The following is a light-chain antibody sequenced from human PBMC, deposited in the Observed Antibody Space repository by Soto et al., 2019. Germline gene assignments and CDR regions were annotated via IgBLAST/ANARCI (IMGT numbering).Light chain of an antibody. Sequence: EVVMTQSPATLSVSPGERATLSCRASQSVNSNLACYQQKPGQAPRLLIYGASTMATGIPARFSGSGSGTEFTLTISSLQSEDFAVYYCQQYNNWPRTFGQGTKVEIK. V-gene: IGKV3-15*01. CDR3: QQYNNWPRT. J-gene: IGKJ1*01. CDR2: GAS. CDR1: QSVNSN.